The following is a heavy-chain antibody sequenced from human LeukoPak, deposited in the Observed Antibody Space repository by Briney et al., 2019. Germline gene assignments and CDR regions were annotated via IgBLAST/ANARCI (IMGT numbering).Heavy chain of an antibody. Sequence: PSETLSVTCTVSGASLNSYYWSWIRQPAGKGLEWIGRIYSGGGTNYNPSLKSRVTLSVDTSKNQFSLRLSSLTVADTAVYYCAREGRYGDYEGYWGQGTLVTVSS. CDR1: GASLNSYY. CDR2: IYSGGGT. V-gene: IGHV4-4*07. CDR3: AREGRYGDYEGY. J-gene: IGHJ4*02. D-gene: IGHD4-17*01.